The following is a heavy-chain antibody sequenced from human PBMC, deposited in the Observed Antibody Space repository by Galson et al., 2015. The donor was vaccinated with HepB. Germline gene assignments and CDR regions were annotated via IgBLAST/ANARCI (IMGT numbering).Heavy chain of an antibody. V-gene: IGHV1-46*01. CDR1: GYTFTSHY. D-gene: IGHD6-19*01. Sequence: SVKVSCKASGYTFTSHYMHWVRQAPGQGLEWMGIINPSGGSASYAQKFQGRVTMTRDTSTRTVYMELSSLRSDDTAVYSCARGGSSGWHLVDYWGQGTLVTVSS. CDR3: ARGGSSGWHLVDY. CDR2: INPSGGSA. J-gene: IGHJ4*02.